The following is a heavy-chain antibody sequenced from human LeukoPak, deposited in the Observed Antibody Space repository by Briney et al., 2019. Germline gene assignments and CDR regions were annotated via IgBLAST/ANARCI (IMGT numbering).Heavy chain of an antibody. CDR2: INQNGGVT. V-gene: IGHV3-7*01. J-gene: IGHJ4*02. CDR3: ATPPSDRGTSPGFYFHY. D-gene: IGHD1-14*01. Sequence: GGSLRLSCAASGFTFSNYWMSWVRQAPGKGLEWVANINQNGGVTYYVDPVKGRFTISRDNAKNSLYLQMNSLRAEDTAVYYCATPPSDRGTSPGFYFHYWGQGALVTVSS. CDR1: GFTFSNYW.